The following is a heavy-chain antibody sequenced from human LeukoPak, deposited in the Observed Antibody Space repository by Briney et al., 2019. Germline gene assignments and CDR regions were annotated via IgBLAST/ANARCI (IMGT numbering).Heavy chain of an antibody. Sequence: SETLSLTCTVSGGSISSYYWSWIRQPPGKGLEWLGYIYYSGSTNYHPPLKSRVPISVDTSKTQFSLKLSSVTAADTAVYYCAREIVVVAATGSYNWFDPWGQGTLVTVSS. CDR3: AREIVVVAATGSYNWFDP. D-gene: IGHD2-15*01. V-gene: IGHV4-59*01. CDR1: GGSISSYY. CDR2: IYYSGST. J-gene: IGHJ5*02.